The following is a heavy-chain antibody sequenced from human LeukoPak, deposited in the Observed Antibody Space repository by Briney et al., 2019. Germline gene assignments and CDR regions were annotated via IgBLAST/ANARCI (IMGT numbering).Heavy chain of an antibody. J-gene: IGHJ6*03. D-gene: IGHD1-7*01. V-gene: IGHV3-20*04. Sequence: GGSLRLSCAASGFTFDDYGMSWVRQAPGKGLEWVSGINWNGGSTGYADSVKGRFTISRDNAKNSLYLQMNSLRAEDTALYYCARAPSLRAGTTWRKVYYYYYYYMDVWGKGTTVTVSS. CDR1: GFTFDDYG. CDR3: ARAPSLRAGTTWRKVYYYYYYYMDV. CDR2: INWNGGST.